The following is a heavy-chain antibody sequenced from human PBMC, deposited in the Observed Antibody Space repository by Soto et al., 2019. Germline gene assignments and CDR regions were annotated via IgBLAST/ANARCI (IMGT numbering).Heavy chain of an antibody. V-gene: IGHV3-23*01. D-gene: IGHD2-2*01. Sequence: GGSLRLSCTTSGFTFNNYAMSWVRQAPGKGPEWVSTVSGSGGNTYYADSVKGRFTISRDNSKNTLYLQMNRLRAEDTALYYCAKTPRYCSGSSCYAGYYDYWGQGTLVTVSS. J-gene: IGHJ4*02. CDR3: AKTPRYCSGSSCYAGYYDY. CDR1: GFTFNNYA. CDR2: VSGSGGNT.